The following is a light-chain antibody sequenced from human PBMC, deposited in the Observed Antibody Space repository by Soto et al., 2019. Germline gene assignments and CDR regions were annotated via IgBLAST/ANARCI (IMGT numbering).Light chain of an antibody. CDR3: RQRYSWPLT. V-gene: IGKV3-11*01. J-gene: IGKJ4*01. CDR1: QSVSNS. CDR2: DAT. Sequence: EIVLTQSPATLSLSPGERATLSCRASQSVSNSLGWFQQKPGQAPRLLIDDATNRATGIPARFTGSGSGSDFTLTISSLEPEDFGVYYWRQRYSWPLTFGGGTKVEIK.